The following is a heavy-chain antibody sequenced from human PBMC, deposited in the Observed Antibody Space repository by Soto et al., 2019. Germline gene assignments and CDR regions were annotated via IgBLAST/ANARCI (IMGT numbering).Heavy chain of an antibody. CDR3: GRDFGSGHADV. CDR1: DEIFNTYW. CDR2: IDPSDSYT. V-gene: IGHV5-10-1*01. D-gene: IGHD1-26*01. Sequence: PGESLKISCQTSDEIFNTYWITWVRQMPGRGLEWGGRIDPSDSYTTYNPSLKGHVILSVDKSMNTAYVQWTSLRASDTAMYFCGRDFGSGHADVWGQGTLVTSPQ. J-gene: IGHJ1*01.